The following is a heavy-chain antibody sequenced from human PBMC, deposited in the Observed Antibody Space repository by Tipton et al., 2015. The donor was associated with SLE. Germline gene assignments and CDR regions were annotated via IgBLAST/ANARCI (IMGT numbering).Heavy chain of an antibody. J-gene: IGHJ6*03. CDR1: RGSLTGYS. CDR3: ARGVSGYYFYSYMDV. Sequence: GLVKPSETLSLVCVVNRGSLTGYSWNWIRQFPGKGLEWIGEIDRDGSLNYKSSLQNRVTMSVDRSGNHFSLRLTSVTAADTDVYYCARGVSGYYFYSYMDVWGKGTTVTISS. CDR2: IDRDGSL. V-gene: IGHV4-34*01. D-gene: IGHD3-16*01.